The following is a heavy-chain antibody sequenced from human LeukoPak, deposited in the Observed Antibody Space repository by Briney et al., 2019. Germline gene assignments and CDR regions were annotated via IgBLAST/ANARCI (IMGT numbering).Heavy chain of an antibody. CDR3: ARHFKNYYDSSGYPPLTPIDY. Sequence: PSETLSLTCTVSGGSISGYYWSWIRQPPGKGLEWIGYIYYSGSTNYNPSLKSRVTISVDTSKTQFSLKLTSVTAADTAVYYCARHFKNYYDSSGYPPLTPIDYWGQGTLVTVSS. J-gene: IGHJ4*02. D-gene: IGHD3-22*01. CDR1: GGSISGYY. CDR2: IYYSGST. V-gene: IGHV4-59*08.